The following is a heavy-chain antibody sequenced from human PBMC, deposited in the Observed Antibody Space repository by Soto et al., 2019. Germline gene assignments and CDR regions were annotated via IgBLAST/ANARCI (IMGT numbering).Heavy chain of an antibody. CDR1: GYRFSDYG. CDR3: ARCKRYYYGSGSYYPHDY. V-gene: IGHV1-3*01. Sequence: ASVKVSCKASGYRFSDYGIDWVRQAPGQPLEWMGWINVGDGNRKYSQKFQGRVTMTRDTSAMIAYMELSSLRYDDTAVYYCARCKRYYYGSGSYYPHDYWGQGTLVTVSS. CDR2: INVGDGNR. D-gene: IGHD3-10*01. J-gene: IGHJ4*02.